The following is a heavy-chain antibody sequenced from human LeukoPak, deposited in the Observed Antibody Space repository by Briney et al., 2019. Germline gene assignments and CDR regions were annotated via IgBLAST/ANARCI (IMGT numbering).Heavy chain of an antibody. D-gene: IGHD2-15*01. CDR3: AREDGYCSGGNCYSYFDS. J-gene: IGHJ4*02. V-gene: IGHV3-7*01. Sequence: GGSLRLSCAASGFTFSTYTMNWVRQAPGKGLEWVAYIKKTGSETYYVDSVKGRFTITRDNTRNSLFLQMYSLRAEDTAVYFCAREDGYCSGGNCYSYFDSWGQGTLVTVSS. CDR1: GFTFSTYT. CDR2: IKKTGSET.